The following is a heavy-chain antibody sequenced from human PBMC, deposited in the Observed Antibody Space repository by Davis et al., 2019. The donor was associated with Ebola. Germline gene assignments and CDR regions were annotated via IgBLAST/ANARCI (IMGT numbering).Heavy chain of an antibody. V-gene: IGHV4-38-2*02. CDR3: ARDSSHAAGREPLDY. Sequence: PSENLSLTCTVSGYSISSGYYWGWIRQPPGKGLEWIGSIYYSGSTYYNPSLKSRVTISVDMSKNQFSLKVSSVTAADTAVYYCARDSSHAAGREPLDYWGQGTLVTVSS. D-gene: IGHD1-14*01. J-gene: IGHJ4*02. CDR1: GYSISSGYY. CDR2: IYYSGST.